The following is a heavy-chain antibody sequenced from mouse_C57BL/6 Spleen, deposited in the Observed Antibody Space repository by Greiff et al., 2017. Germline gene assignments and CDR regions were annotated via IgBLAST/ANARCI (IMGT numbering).Heavy chain of an antibody. CDR3: AKRPMDD. J-gene: IGHJ4*01. CDR1: GYTFTSYG. V-gene: IGHV1-81*01. Sequence: QVQLQQSGAELARPGASVKLSCKASGYTFTSYGISWVKQRTGQGLEWIGEIYPRSGNTYYNEKFKGKATLTADKSSSTAYMELRSLTSEDSAVYFCAKRPMDDWGQGTSVTVAS. CDR2: IYPRSGNT.